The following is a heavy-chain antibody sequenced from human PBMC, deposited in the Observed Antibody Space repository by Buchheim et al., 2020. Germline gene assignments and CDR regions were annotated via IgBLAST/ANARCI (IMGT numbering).Heavy chain of an antibody. Sequence: QLQLQESGPGLVKPSETLSLTCTVSGGSISSSSYYWGWIRQPPGKGLEWIGSIYYSGSTYYNPSLKSRVTISVDTSKNQFSLKLSSVTAADTAVYYCAGQRVVEMATTGGWFDPWGQGTL. CDR3: AGQRVVEMATTGGWFDP. V-gene: IGHV4-39*01. CDR1: GGSISSSSYY. CDR2: IYYSGST. D-gene: IGHD5-24*01. J-gene: IGHJ5*02.